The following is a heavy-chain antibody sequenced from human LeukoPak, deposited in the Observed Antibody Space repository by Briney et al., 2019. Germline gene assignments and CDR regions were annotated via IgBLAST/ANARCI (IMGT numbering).Heavy chain of an antibody. V-gene: IGHV3-53*01. D-gene: IGHD3-22*01. CDR3: ARDRLDDSSGSYYVPCLY. CDR2: IYSGGST. J-gene: IGHJ4*02. CDR1: GYPDSGNY. Sequence: GGPLRLSCAASGYPDSGNYMSWVRQAPGKGLEWVSDIYSGGSTHYADTVKGRFTISRDNSKNTVYLQMNSLRAEDTGAYYCARDRLDDSSGSYYVPCLYWGQGTLVTVSS.